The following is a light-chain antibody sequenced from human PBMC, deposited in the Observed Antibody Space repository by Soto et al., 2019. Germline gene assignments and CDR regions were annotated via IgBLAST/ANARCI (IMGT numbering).Light chain of an antibody. CDR3: QQYGSSLGVT. CDR2: GAS. Sequence: EIVLTQSSGTPSLSPGERAPPSCRARQSVSSSYLAWYQQKPGQAPRLLIYGASSRATGIPDRFSGSGSGTDFTLIISRLEPEDFAVYYCQQYGSSLGVTFGGGTKVDIK. J-gene: IGKJ4*01. V-gene: IGKV3-20*01. CDR1: QSVSSSY.